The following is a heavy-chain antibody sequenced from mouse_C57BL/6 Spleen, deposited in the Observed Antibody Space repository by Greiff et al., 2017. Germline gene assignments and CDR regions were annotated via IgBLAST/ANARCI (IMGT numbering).Heavy chain of an antibody. CDR1: GYTFTDYY. Sequence: QVQLQQSGAELVRPGASVKLSCKASGYTFTDYYINWVKQRPGPGLEWIARLSPGSGNTYYNEKFKGKGTLLAEKSSSTAYMQLSSLTSDDSAVYFCARDLLFAYWGQGTLVTVSA. J-gene: IGHJ3*01. V-gene: IGHV1-76*01. CDR2: LSPGSGNT. CDR3: ARDLLFAY.